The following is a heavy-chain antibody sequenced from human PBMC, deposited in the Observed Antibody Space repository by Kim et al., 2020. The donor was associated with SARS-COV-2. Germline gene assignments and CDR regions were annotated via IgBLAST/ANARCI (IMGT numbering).Heavy chain of an antibody. Sequence: GGSLRLSCAASGFTFSSYGMHWVRQAPGKGLEWVAVIWYDGSNKYYADSVKGRFTISRDNSKNTLYLQMNSLRAEDTAVYYCAKVLHSSQGEVDAFDIWGQGTMVTVSS. CDR2: IWYDGSNK. V-gene: IGHV3-33*06. CDR3: AKVLHSSQGEVDAFDI. CDR1: GFTFSSYG. D-gene: IGHD3-16*01. J-gene: IGHJ3*02.